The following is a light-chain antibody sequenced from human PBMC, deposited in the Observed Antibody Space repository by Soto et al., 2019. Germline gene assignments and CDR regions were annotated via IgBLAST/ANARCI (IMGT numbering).Light chain of an antibody. CDR2: GAS. V-gene: IGKV3-20*01. Sequence: EIVLTQSPGTLSLSPGERATLSCRASQSVRSSYLAWYQQKLGQAPRLLIYGASSRATGIPDRFSGSGSGTDFTLTISRLEPEDFAVYYCQQYGSSPPYTFGQGIKLEIK. CDR1: QSVRSSY. CDR3: QQYGSSPPYT. J-gene: IGKJ2*01.